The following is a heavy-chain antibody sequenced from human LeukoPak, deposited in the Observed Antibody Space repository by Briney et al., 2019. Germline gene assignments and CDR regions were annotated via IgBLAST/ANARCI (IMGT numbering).Heavy chain of an antibody. D-gene: IGHD3-3*01. J-gene: IGHJ6*02. CDR3: TWDGFPAILRFLEWLPERRGYYYYGMDV. V-gene: IGHV3-15*01. CDR2: IKSKTDGGTT. Sequence: TGGSLRLSCAASGFIFSTDSMNWVRQAPGKGLEWVGRIKSKTDGGTTDYAAPVKGRFTISRDDSKNTLYLQMNSLKTEDTAVYYCTWDGFPAILRFLEWLPERRGYYYYGMDVWGQGTTVTVSS. CDR1: GFIFSTDS.